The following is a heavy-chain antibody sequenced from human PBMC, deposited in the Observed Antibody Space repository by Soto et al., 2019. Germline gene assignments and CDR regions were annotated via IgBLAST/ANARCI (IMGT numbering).Heavy chain of an antibody. D-gene: IGHD5-18*01. CDR3: APPPRLDSAMTTRTYFDY. J-gene: IGHJ4*02. Sequence: SGPTLVNRTQTLTLTCTFSGFSFTSSRVAVGWIRQPPGKALEWLAIIYWDDDKGYRPSLPRRLTIGKVTSKTQVLLTMTNIDPADSATPYSAPPPRLDSAMTTRTYFDYRGQGTLVTVSS. V-gene: IGHV2-5*02. CDR1: GFSFTSSRVA. CDR2: IYWDDDK.